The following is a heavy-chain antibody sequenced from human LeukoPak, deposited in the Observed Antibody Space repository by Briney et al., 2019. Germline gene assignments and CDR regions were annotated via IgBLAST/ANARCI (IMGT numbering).Heavy chain of an antibody. Sequence: GGSLRLSCAASGFTFSSYAMSWVRQAPGKGLEWVSVIFAGGNTYYSDSVQGRFTISRDNSKNTVYLQMNSLRPEDTAIYYCARASSYRFDPWGQGTLVTVSS. CDR2: IFAGGNT. CDR3: ARASSYRFDP. D-gene: IGHD2-21*01. CDR1: GFTFSSYA. J-gene: IGHJ5*02. V-gene: IGHV3-66*02.